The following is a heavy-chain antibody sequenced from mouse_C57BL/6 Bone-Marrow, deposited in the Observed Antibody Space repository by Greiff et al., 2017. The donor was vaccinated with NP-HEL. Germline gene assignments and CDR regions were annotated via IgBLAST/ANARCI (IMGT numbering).Heavy chain of an antibody. CDR3: ARVRFYYGSRGDYYAMDY. D-gene: IGHD1-1*01. CDR2: INPNNGGT. Sequence: VQLKESGPELVKPGASVKIPCKASGYTFTDYNMDWVKQSHGKSLEWIGDINPNNGGTIYNQKFKGKATLTVDKSSSTAYMELRSLTSEDTAVYYCARVRFYYGSRGDYYAMDYWGQGTSVTVSS. V-gene: IGHV1-18*01. CDR1: GYTFTDYN. J-gene: IGHJ4*01.